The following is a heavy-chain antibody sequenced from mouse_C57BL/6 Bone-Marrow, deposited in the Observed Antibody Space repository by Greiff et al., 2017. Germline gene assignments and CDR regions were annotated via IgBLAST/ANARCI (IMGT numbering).Heavy chain of an antibody. CDR1: GFNIKNTY. CDR3: TTPVYDGYSHWYFDV. CDR2: IDPANGNT. J-gene: IGHJ1*03. D-gene: IGHD2-3*01. V-gene: IGHV14-3*01. Sequence: VQLKQSVAELVRPGASVKLSCTASGFNIKNTYMHWVKQRPEQGLEWIGRIDPANGNTKYAPKFQGKATITADTSSNTAYLQLSSLTSEDTAVYYCTTPVYDGYSHWYFDVWGTGTTVTVSS.